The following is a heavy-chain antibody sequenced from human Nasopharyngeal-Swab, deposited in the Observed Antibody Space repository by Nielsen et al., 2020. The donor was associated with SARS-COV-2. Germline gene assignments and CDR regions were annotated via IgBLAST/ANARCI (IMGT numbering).Heavy chain of an antibody. D-gene: IGHD4-17*01. CDR1: GFTFSSLG. V-gene: IGHV3-30*03. Sequence: GGYLRLACAASGFTFSSLGMHWVRQAPGKGLEWVAFIAHDASNEYYGDSVKGRFSISRDSSKSTLYLQMDSLRGEDTAVYYCARDAPAHYGAFYWGRGTLVTVSS. CDR3: ARDAPAHYGAFY. J-gene: IGHJ4*02. CDR2: IAHDASNE.